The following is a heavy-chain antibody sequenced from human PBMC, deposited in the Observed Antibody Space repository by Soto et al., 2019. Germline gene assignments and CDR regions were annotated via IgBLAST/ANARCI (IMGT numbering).Heavy chain of an antibody. V-gene: IGHV4-31*03. CDR3: ARVLPNDYGEYLGDDAFDI. J-gene: IGHJ3*02. CDR1: GGSISSGGYY. Sequence: QVQLQESGPGLVKPSQTLSLTCTVSGGSISSGGYYWSWIRQHPGKGLEWIGYIYYRGSTYYNPSLQSRVTLSVDTSKNQFALNLSSVTASDTAVYYCARVLPNDYGEYLGDDAFDICGQVRMVTVSS. CDR2: IYYRGST. D-gene: IGHD4-17*01.